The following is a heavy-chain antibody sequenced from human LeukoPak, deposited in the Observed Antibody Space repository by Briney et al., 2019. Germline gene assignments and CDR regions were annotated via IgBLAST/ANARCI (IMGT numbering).Heavy chain of an antibody. D-gene: IGHD2-21*02. Sequence: PGGSLRLSCAASGFTFSSCWMSWVRQAPGKGLEWVANIKQDGGEKYYVDSVKGRFTISRDNAKNSLYLQMNSLRAEGTAVYYCARDARETGRLFDYWGQGTLVTVSS. CDR2: IKQDGGEK. V-gene: IGHV3-7*04. CDR1: GFTFSSCW. CDR3: ARDARETGRLFDY. J-gene: IGHJ4*02.